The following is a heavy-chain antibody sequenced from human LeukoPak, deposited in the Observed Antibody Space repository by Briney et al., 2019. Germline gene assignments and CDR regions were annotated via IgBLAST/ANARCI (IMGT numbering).Heavy chain of an antibody. CDR1: GGSISSYY. D-gene: IGHD2-2*03. CDR2: IYYSGST. Sequence: SETLSLTCTVSGGSISSYYWSWIRQPPGKGLEWIGYIYYSGSTNYNPSLKSRVTISVDTSKNQFSLKLSSVTAADTAVYYCARVEGGYCSSTSCPMHVWGKGTTVTVSS. V-gene: IGHV4-59*01. CDR3: ARVEGGYCSSTSCPMHV. J-gene: IGHJ6*04.